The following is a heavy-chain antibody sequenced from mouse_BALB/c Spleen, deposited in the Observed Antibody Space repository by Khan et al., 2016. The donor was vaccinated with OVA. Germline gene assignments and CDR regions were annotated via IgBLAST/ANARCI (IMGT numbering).Heavy chain of an antibody. V-gene: IGHV2-6-7*01. J-gene: IGHJ2*01. CDR3: AINYYGSSFYFVY. CDR1: GFSLTDYG. CDR2: IWGDGSS. D-gene: IGHD1-1*01. Sequence: VQLKESGPGLVAPSQSLSITCTVSGFSLTDYGVNWVRQPPGKGLEWLGTIWGDGSSDYNPALKSRLSTSKDNSKSQVFVKRNSLLTDDPASYYCAINYYGSSFYFVYWGQGTTLTVSS.